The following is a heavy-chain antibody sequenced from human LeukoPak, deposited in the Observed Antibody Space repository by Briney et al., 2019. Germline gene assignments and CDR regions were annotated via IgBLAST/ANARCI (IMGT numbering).Heavy chain of an antibody. V-gene: IGHV3-13*01. Sequence: PGGSLRLSCAASGFTFSSYDMHWVRQATGKGLEWVSAIGTAGDTYYPGSVKGRFTISRDNSKNTLYLQMNSLRAEDTAVYYCAKDELRYFDWLDAFDIWGQGTMVTVSS. CDR3: AKDELRYFDWLDAFDI. D-gene: IGHD3-9*01. CDR2: IGTAGDT. J-gene: IGHJ3*02. CDR1: GFTFSSYD.